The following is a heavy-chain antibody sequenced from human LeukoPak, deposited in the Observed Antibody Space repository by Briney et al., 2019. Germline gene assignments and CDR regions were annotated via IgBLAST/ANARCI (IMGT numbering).Heavy chain of an antibody. CDR3: ARDALTTADAFDI. V-gene: IGHV3-33*01. Sequence: GGSLRLSCAASGFTFSSYGMHWVRQAPGKGPEWVAVIWYDGSNKYYADSVKGRFTISRDNSKNTLYLQMNSLRAEDTAVYYCARDALTTADAFDIWGQGTMVTVSS. CDR1: GFTFSSYG. J-gene: IGHJ3*02. D-gene: IGHD4/OR15-4a*01. CDR2: IWYDGSNK.